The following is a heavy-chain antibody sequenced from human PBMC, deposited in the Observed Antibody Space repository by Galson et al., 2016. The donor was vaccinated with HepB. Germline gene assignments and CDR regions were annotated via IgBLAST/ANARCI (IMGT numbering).Heavy chain of an antibody. CDR2: IYYSGST. CDR3: ARDAMIRGLGNWFDP. Sequence: TLSLTCTVSGGSISSGAYSWSWLRQHPGKGLEWIGYIYYSGSTSYNPSLKSRVTISVDTSKNQFSLKLSSVTAADTAVYYCARDAMIRGLGNWFDPWGQGTLVTVSS. CDR1: GGSISSGAYS. D-gene: IGHD3-10*01. J-gene: IGHJ5*02. V-gene: IGHV4-31*03.